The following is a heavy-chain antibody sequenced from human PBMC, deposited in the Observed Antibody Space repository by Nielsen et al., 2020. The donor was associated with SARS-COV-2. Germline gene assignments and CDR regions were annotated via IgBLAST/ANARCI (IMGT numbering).Heavy chain of an antibody. CDR2: IYYSGST. CDR1: GGSISSYY. J-gene: IGHJ6*02. D-gene: IGHD3-22*01. CDR3: ARLYSSGYYRRDYYYYGMDV. V-gene: IGHV4-59*08. Sequence: SETLSLTCTVSGGSISSYYWSWIRQPPGKGLEWIGYIYYSGSTNYNPSLKSRVTISVDTSKNQFSLKLSSVTAADTAVYYCARLYSSGYYRRDYYYYGMDVWGQGTTVTVSS.